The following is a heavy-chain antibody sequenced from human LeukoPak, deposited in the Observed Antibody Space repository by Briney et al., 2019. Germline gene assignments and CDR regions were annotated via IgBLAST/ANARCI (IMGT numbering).Heavy chain of an antibody. CDR2: IYYSGST. J-gene: IGHJ6*02. V-gene: IGHV4-39*07. D-gene: IGHD3-22*01. Sequence: WFRQAPGKGLEWIGSIYYSGSTYYNPSLKSRVTISVDTSKNQFSLKLSSVSAADTAVYYCARDLGMYYYDSSGYYYYGMDVWGQGTTVTVSS. CDR3: ARDLGMYYYDSSGYYYYGMDV.